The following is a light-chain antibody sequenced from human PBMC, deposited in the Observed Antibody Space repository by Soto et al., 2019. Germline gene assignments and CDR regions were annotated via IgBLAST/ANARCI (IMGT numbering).Light chain of an antibody. CDR3: QHSYSTPLT. Sequence: DIQMTQSPSSLSASVGDRVTITCRASQSISSYLFWYQQKPGKAPKLLIYAASSLQSGVPSRFSGSGSRTVFTLTISSQQPEYFATYYYQHSYSTPLTFGGGTKVEIK. CDR2: AAS. J-gene: IGKJ4*01. V-gene: IGKV1-39*01. CDR1: QSISSY.